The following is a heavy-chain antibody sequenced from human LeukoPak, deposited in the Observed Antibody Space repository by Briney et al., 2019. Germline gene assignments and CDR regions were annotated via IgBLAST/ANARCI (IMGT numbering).Heavy chain of an antibody. V-gene: IGHV1-69*13. Sequence: SVKVSCRASGGTFSSYAISWVRQAPGQGLEWMGGIIPIFGTSNYAQQFQGRVTITADESTSTAYMELSSLRSEDTAVYYCARGLEMEVAAYWGQGTLVTVSS. D-gene: IGHD5-24*01. CDR1: GGTFSSYA. J-gene: IGHJ4*02. CDR2: IIPIFGTS. CDR3: ARGLEMEVAAY.